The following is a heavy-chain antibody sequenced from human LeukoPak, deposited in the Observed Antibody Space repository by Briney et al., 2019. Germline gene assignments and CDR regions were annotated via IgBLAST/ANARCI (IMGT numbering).Heavy chain of an antibody. CDR1: GYSFTSYW. D-gene: IGHD3-22*01. CDR2: IYPGDSDT. CDR3: ARLYYYDSSGCRDYYYYYGMDV. V-gene: IGHV5-51*01. Sequence: GESLKISCKGSGYSFTSYWIGWVRQMPGKGLEWMGIIYPGDSDTRYSPSFQGQVTISADKSISTAYLQWSSLKASDTAMYYCARLYYYDSSGCRDYYYYYGMDVWGQGTTVTVSS. J-gene: IGHJ6*02.